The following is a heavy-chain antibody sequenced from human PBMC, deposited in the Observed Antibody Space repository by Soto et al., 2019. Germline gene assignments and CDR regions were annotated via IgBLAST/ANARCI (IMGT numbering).Heavy chain of an antibody. V-gene: IGHV3-48*01. J-gene: IGHJ6*03. CDR1: GFTFSSYS. Sequence: GGSLRLSCAASGFTFSSYSMNWVRQAPGKGLEWVSYISSSSSTIYYADSVKGRFTISRDNAKNSLYLQMNSLRAEDTAVYYCARYSSSWYDYYYYMDVWGKGTTVTVSS. CDR3: ARYSSSWYDYYYYMDV. D-gene: IGHD6-13*01. CDR2: ISSSSSTI.